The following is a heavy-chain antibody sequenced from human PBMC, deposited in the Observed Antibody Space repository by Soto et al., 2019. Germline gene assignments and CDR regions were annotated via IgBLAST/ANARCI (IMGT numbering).Heavy chain of an antibody. CDR2: VYYNGFT. CDR3: ARFNWYFDL. V-gene: IGHV4-39*01. Sequence: SETLSLTCTVSGGSITSSNYYWGWIRQPPGKGLEWIGNVYYNGFTYYNPSLKSRVTISVDTSKNQFSLKLSSVTAADTAVYYCARFNWYFDLWGRGTLVTVSS. J-gene: IGHJ2*01. CDR1: GGSITSSNYY.